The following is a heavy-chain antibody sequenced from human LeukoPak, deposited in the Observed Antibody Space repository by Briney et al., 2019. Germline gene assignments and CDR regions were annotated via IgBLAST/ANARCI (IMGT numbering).Heavy chain of an antibody. CDR3: ARGHYVWRSFEDF. Sequence: ASMKVSCKASGYNFNAHYIHWIRQAHGQGLEWMGWINPNAGNTDYSHKFQGRVTMTRDTSTTTVYMELDTVTSDDTAIYYCARGHYVWRSFEDFCGQATLVIVSS. CDR2: INPNAGNT. V-gene: IGHV1-2*07. CDR1: GYNFNAHY. J-gene: IGHJ4*02. D-gene: IGHD3-16*01.